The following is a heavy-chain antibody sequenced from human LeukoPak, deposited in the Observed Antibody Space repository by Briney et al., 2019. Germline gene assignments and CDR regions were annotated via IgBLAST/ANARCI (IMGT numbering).Heavy chain of an antibody. D-gene: IGHD6-13*01. CDR3: ATDVSSSRSDAFDI. CDR2: FDPEDGET. J-gene: IGHJ3*02. CDR1: GYTLTELS. V-gene: IGHV1-24*01. Sequence: GASVKVSCKVSGYTLTELSMHWVRQAPGKGLEWMGGFDPEDGETIYAQKFQGRVTMTEDTSTDTAYMELSSLRSEDTAVYYCATDVSSSRSDAFDIWGQGTMVTVSS.